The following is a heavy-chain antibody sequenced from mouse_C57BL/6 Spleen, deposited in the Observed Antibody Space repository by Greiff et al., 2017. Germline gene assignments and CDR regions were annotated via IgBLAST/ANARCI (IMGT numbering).Heavy chain of an antibody. CDR3: TRVLRYYFDY. CDR1: GFTFSDYG. D-gene: IGHD1-1*01. V-gene: IGHV5-17*01. Sequence: VQLKQSGGGLVKPGGSLKLSCEASGFTFSDYGMHWVRQAPEKGLEWVAYISSGSSTIYYADTVKGRFTISRDNAKNTLFLQMTSLRSEVTAMYYCTRVLRYYFDYWGQGTTLTVSS. J-gene: IGHJ2*01. CDR2: ISSGSSTI.